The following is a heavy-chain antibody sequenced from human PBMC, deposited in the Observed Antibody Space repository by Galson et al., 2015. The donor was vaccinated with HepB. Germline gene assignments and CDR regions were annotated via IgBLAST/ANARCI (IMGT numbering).Heavy chain of an antibody. D-gene: IGHD2-15*01. CDR1: GFTFSDHC. J-gene: IGHJ4*02. CDR3: VSGRPCSGGNCHPDY. CDR2: SANKAMSYST. Sequence: SLRLSCAASGFTFSDHCMDWVRQVPGKGLEWVGRSANKAMSYSTTYAASVEGRFSTSRDDSGNSVYLQMNSLKTDDTAVYYCVSGRPCSGGNCHPDYWGQGTLVTVSS. V-gene: IGHV3-72*01.